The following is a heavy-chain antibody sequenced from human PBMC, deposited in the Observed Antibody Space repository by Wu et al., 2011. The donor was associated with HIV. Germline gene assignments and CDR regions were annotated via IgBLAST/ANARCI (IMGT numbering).Heavy chain of an antibody. CDR2: MNPNSGNT. Sequence: QVQLVQSGAEVKKPGASVKVSCRASGYTFTSYDINWVRQATGQGLEWMGWMNPNSGNTGYSQKFQGRVTMTRDTSISTAYMELSRLMSDDTAVYYCARDPGFGEPWGQGTLVTVSS. CDR3: ARDPGFGEP. J-gene: IGHJ5*02. V-gene: IGHV1-8*02. D-gene: IGHD3-10*01. CDR1: GYTFTSYD.